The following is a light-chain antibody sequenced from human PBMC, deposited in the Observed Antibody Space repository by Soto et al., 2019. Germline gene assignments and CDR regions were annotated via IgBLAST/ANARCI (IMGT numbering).Light chain of an antibody. CDR1: SSDVGGYNY. V-gene: IGLV2-14*03. CDR2: DVS. J-gene: IGLJ1*01. CDR3: SSYTSSSTRV. Sequence: QAVVTQPASVSGSPGQSITISCTGTSSDVGGYNYVSWYQQHPDKAPKLMIYDVSNRPSGVSNRVSGAKSGNTASLTISVLQADDEADYYCSSYTSSSTRVFGTGTKVTVL.